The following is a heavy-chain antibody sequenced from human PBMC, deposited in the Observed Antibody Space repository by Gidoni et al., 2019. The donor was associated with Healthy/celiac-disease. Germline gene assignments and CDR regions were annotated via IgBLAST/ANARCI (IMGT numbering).Heavy chain of an antibody. V-gene: IGHV3-30*18. CDR1: GFTFSSYG. Sequence: QVQLVECGGGVVQPGRSLRLPCAASGFTFSSYGMPWVRQAPGKGLEWVAVISYDGINKYYADSLKGRFAISRDNSKNTLYLQMNSLRAEDTAVYYCAKDFIAVAGSWGQGTLVTVSS. J-gene: IGHJ4*02. CDR2: ISYDGINK. D-gene: IGHD6-19*01. CDR3: AKDFIAVAGS.